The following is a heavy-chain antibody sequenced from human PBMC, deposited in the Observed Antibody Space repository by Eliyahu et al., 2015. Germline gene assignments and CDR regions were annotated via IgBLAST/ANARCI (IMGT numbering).Heavy chain of an antibody. J-gene: IGHJ4*02. V-gene: IGHV3-30*18. D-gene: IGHD4-17*01. CDR2: ISYDGSNK. CDR1: GFTFSSYG. CDR3: AKADYGDYALSLDY. Sequence: QVQLVESGGGVVQXGRSLRLXCAASGFTFSSYGMHWVRQAPGKGLGWVAVISYDGSNKYYADSVKGRFTISRDNSKNTLYLQMNSLRAEDTAVYYCAKADYGDYALSLDYWGQGTLVTVSS.